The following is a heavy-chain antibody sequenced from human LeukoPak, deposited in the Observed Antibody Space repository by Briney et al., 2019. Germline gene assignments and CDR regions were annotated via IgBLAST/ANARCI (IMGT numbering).Heavy chain of an antibody. D-gene: IGHD3-9*01. J-gene: IGHJ4*02. CDR3: ARTTYDLLTGFFIDF. CDR2: INPHSGDT. V-gene: IGHV1-2*02. CDR1: GYTFTDYY. Sequence: GASVKVSCKGSGYTFTDYYIHWVRQAPGQGLEWMGRINPHSGDTESAQKFQGRVTLTRDTSINTAYMELHRLRSADTAVYYCARTTYDLLTGFFIDFWGQGTRVTVSS.